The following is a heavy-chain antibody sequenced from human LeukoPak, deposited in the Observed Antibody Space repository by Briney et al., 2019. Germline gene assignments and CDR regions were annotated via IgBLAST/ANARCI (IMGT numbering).Heavy chain of an antibody. V-gene: IGHV1-2*02. CDR1: GYTFTGYY. D-gene: IGHD6-13*01. J-gene: IGHJ4*02. CDR2: INPNSGGT. Sequence: ASVKVSCKASGYTFTGYYMHWVRQAPGQGLEWMGWINPNSGGTNYARKFQGRVTMTRDTSISTAYMELSRLRSDDTAVYYCARDPATYSSSWAYFDYWGQGTLVTVSS. CDR3: ARDPATYSSSWAYFDY.